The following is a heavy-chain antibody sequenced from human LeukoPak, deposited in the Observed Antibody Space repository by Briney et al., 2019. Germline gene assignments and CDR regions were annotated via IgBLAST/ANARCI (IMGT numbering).Heavy chain of an antibody. CDR1: GFTFTNFA. Sequence: GGSLRLSCAASGFTFTNFAMSWVRQAPGKGLEWVSALSGSGDTTYYADSVRGRFTISRDNSKNTLYLQMNSLRPEDTAVYYCAKDPSSRTGYNYFDYWGQGTLVTVSS. J-gene: IGHJ4*02. CDR2: LSGSGDTT. D-gene: IGHD3-9*01. V-gene: IGHV3-23*01. CDR3: AKDPSSRTGYNYFDY.